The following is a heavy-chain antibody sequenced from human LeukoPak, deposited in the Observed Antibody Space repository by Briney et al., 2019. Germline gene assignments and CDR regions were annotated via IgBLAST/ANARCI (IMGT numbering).Heavy chain of an antibody. CDR1: GFTFSNYS. D-gene: IGHD3-16*01. Sequence: GGSLRLSCAASGFTFSNYSMNWVRQAPGKGLKWVSYISSRSSNIYYADSVKGRFTISRDNAKNSLYLQMNSLRDEDTAVYYCARIPGGYYYAMDVWGQGTTVTVSS. J-gene: IGHJ6*02. CDR3: ARIPGGYYYAMDV. V-gene: IGHV3-48*02. CDR2: ISSRSSNI.